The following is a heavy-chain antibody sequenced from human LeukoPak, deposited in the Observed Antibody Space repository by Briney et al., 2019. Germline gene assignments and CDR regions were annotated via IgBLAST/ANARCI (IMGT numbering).Heavy chain of an antibody. Sequence: PGGSLRLSCAASGFTFSSYSMNWVRQAPGKGLEWVSSISSSSSYIYYADSVKGRFTISRDNSKNTLYLQMNSLRAEDTAVYYCAKGPFLPSLAPSSYFDYWGQGTLVTVSS. CDR3: AKGPFLPSLAPSSYFDY. CDR2: ISSSSSYI. J-gene: IGHJ4*02. CDR1: GFTFSSYS. V-gene: IGHV3-21*04.